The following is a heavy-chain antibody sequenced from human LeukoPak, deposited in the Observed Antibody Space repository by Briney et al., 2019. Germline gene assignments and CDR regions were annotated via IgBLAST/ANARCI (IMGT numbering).Heavy chain of an antibody. CDR2: INSDSIWI. J-gene: IGHJ5*02. CDR1: GGSISSSS. D-gene: IGHD1-1*01. CDR3: ARDAGGRTQREGWFDP. Sequence: ETLSLTCTVSGGSISSSSYYWGWIRQAPGKGLEWVSSINSDSIWIYYADSVRGRFTISRDNARNSLYLQMNSLRVEDTAIYYCARDAGGRTQREGWFDPWGQGTLVTVSS. V-gene: IGHV3-21*01.